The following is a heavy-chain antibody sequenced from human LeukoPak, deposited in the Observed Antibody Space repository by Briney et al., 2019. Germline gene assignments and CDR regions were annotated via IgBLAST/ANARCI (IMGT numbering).Heavy chain of an antibody. Sequence: ASVKVSCKVSGYTLTELSMHWVRQAPGKGLEWMGGFDPEDGETIYAQKFQGRVTMTEDTSTDTAYMELSSLRSEDTAVYYCAQWRWGGSPFDYWGQGTLVTVSS. V-gene: IGHV1-24*01. CDR1: GYTLTELS. CDR2: FDPEDGET. J-gene: IGHJ4*02. CDR3: AQWRWGGSPFDY. D-gene: IGHD6-19*01.